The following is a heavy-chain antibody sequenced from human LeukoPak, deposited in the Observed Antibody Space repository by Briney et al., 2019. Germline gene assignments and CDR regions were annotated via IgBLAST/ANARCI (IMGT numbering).Heavy chain of an antibody. D-gene: IGHD4/OR15-4a*01. CDR3: ARWARPDYSRFDY. V-gene: IGHV4-39*01. Sequence: SETLSLTCTVCSGFISSSSYYWGWIRQPPGKGLEWIGSMYYSGNTYYNPSLKSRVTISVDTSKNQFSLKLSSVTAADTAVYYCARWARPDYSRFDYWGQGTLVTVSS. CDR2: MYYSGNT. CDR1: SGFISSSSYY. J-gene: IGHJ4*02.